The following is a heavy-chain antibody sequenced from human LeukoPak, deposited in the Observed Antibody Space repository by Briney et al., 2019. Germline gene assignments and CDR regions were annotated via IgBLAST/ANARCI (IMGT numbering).Heavy chain of an antibody. CDR3: ARASYCSDGSCYSDY. J-gene: IGHJ4*02. Sequence: ASVTVSCKPSGYTFTSYSISWVRQAPGQGLEWMGWISAYNGNTIYAQKVKGRVTMTTDTSTSTAYMELRSLKSDDTAVYYCARASYCSDGSCYSDYWGQGTLVTVSS. V-gene: IGHV1-18*01. D-gene: IGHD2-15*01. CDR1: GYTFTSYS. CDR2: ISAYNGNT.